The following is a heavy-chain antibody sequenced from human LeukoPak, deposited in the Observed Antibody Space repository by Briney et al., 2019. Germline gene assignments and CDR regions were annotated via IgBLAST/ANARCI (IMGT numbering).Heavy chain of an antibody. V-gene: IGHV3-23*01. CDR1: GFTFSNYA. J-gene: IGHJ5*02. CDR2: ICGSGGST. D-gene: IGHD3-10*01. Sequence: GGSLRLSCAASGFTFSNYAMSWVRQAPGKGLEWVSVICGSGGSTYYADSVKGRFTISRDNPKNTLYLQMNSLRAEDTAVYYCAKAGGWFGELLQTSADNWFDPWGQGTLVTVSS. CDR3: AKAGGWFGELLQTSADNWFDP.